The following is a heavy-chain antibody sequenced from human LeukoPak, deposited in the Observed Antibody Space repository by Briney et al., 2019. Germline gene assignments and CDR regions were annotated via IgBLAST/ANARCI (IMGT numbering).Heavy chain of an antibody. CDR1: GFTFDDYA. V-gene: IGHV3-9*01. D-gene: IGHD3-22*01. CDR3: AKDLTYYYDSSGLGY. J-gene: IGHJ4*02. Sequence: PGGSLRLSCAASGFTFDDYAMHWVRQAPGKGLEWVSGISWNSGSIGYADSVKGRFTISRDNAKNSLYLQMNSLRAEDTALYYCAKDLTYYYDSSGLGYWGQGTLVTVSS. CDR2: ISWNSGSI.